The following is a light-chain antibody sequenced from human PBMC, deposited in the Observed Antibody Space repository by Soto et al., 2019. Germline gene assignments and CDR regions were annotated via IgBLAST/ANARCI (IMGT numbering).Light chain of an antibody. CDR3: QQSYNSPYT. CDR1: QSINNY. Sequence: DIQMTQSPSSLSASLGDRVTITCRASQSINNYLNWYQQEEGKAPKLLIYAATSLQSGVPSRFSGSGSGTGFTLTISSLQPGDFATYYCQQSYNSPYTFGLGTKLEIK. CDR2: AAT. J-gene: IGKJ2*01. V-gene: IGKV1-39*01.